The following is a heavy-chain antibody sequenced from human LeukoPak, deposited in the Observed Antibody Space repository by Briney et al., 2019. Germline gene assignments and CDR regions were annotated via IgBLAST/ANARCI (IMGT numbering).Heavy chain of an antibody. J-gene: IGHJ3*02. CDR1: GFTFSSHA. CDR3: ARVGQQLVRGAFDI. V-gene: IGHV3-30-3*01. D-gene: IGHD6-13*01. CDR2: ISYDGSNK. Sequence: GGSLRLSCAASGFTFSSHAMHWVRQAPGKGLEWVAVISYDGSNKYYADSVKGRFTISRDNSKNTLYLQMNSLRAEDTAVYYCARVGQQLVRGAFDIWGQGTMVTVSS.